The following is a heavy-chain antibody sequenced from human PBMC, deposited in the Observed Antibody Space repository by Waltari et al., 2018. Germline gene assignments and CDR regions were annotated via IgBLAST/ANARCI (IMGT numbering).Heavy chain of an antibody. Sequence: QVQLQESGPGLVKPSQTLSLTCTVSGGSISSGGYYWSWIRQHPGKGLEWIGYLYSSGRTYYNPSLKSRVTISVDTSKNQFSLKLSSVTAADTAVYYCASWGLWSGYGDAFDIWGQGTMVTVSS. CDR3: ASWGLWSGYGDAFDI. J-gene: IGHJ3*02. CDR2: LYSSGRT. V-gene: IGHV4-31*03. D-gene: IGHD3-3*01. CDR1: GGSISSGGYY.